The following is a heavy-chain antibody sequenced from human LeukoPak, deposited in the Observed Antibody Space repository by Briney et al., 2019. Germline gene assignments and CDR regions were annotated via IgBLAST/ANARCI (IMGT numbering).Heavy chain of an antibody. D-gene: IGHD4-23*01. CDR2: ISSYKGDT. Sequence: ASVKVSWKASGYTFTNYGISWVRQAPRQGLEWMGWISSYKGDTRYAQKYQGRVTMTTDTSTSTAYMELRSLRSDDTAVYYCARMGGWEQSDYDGNPDFWGQGTLVTVSS. CDR3: ARMGGWEQSDYDGNPDF. V-gene: IGHV1-18*01. CDR1: GYTFTNYG. J-gene: IGHJ4*02.